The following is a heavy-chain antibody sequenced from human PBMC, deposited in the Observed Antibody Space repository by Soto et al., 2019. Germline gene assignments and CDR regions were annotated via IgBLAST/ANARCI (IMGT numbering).Heavy chain of an antibody. J-gene: IGHJ6*02. CDR2: ISYDGSNK. CDR1: GFTSSSYV. Sequence: QVQLVESGGGVVQPGRSLRLSCEASGFTSSSYVMHWVRQAPGKGQEWVAVISYDGSNKHYADSVKGRFTISRDNSKNTLYLKMNSLRGEDTAVYSCARGDHYYGMDVWGQGTTVTVSS. CDR3: ARGDHYYGMDV. V-gene: IGHV3-30*03.